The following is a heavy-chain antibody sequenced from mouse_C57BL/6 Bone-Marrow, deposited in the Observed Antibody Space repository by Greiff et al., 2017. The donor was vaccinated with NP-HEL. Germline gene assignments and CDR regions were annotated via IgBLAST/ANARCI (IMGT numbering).Heavy chain of an antibody. D-gene: IGHD4-1*01. J-gene: IGHJ2*01. CDR1: GYSFTSYY. CDR2: IYPGSGNT. V-gene: IGHV1-66*01. CDR3: ALLTGAFDY. Sequence: QVQLKESGPELVKPGASVKISCKASGYSFTSYYIHWVKQRPGQGLEWIGWIYPGSGNTKYNEKFKGKATLTADTSSSTAYMQLSSLTSEDSAVYYCALLTGAFDYWGKGTTLTVAS.